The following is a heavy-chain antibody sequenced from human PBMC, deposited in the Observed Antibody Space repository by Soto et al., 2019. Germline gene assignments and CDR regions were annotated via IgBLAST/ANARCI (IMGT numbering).Heavy chain of an antibody. V-gene: IGHV1-46*01. Sequence: GASVKVSCKASGYIFTNHYIHWVRQAPGQGLEWMGIINPSGGSTNYLQKFQGRITMTRDTSTSTVYMELSSLRSEDTAVYFCARADYYDSSGFYYDCWGQGTLVTVS. CDR2: INPSGGST. CDR1: GYIFTNHY. J-gene: IGHJ4*02. D-gene: IGHD3-22*01. CDR3: ARADYYDSSGFYYDC.